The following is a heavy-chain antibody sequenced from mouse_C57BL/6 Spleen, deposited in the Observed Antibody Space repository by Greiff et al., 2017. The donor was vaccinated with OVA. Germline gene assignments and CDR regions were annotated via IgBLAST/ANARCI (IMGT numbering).Heavy chain of an antibody. D-gene: IGHD1-1*01. CDR1: GFNIKDDY. J-gene: IGHJ3*01. CDR3: TLLLRSSTGAY. Sequence: EVQLQQSGAELVRPGASVKLSCTASGFNIKDDYMHWVKQRPEQGLEWIGWIDPENGDTEYASKFQGKATITADTSSNTAYLQLSSLTSEDTAVYYCTLLLRSSTGAYWGQGTLVTVSA. V-gene: IGHV14-4*01. CDR2: IDPENGDT.